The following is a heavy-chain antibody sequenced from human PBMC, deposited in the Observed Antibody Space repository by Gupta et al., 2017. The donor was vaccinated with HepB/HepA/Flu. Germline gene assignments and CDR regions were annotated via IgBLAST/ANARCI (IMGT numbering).Heavy chain of an antibody. V-gene: IGHV4-39*01. CDR3: ARHWGKAVWWSVDTAMVNAFDI. CDR2: IYYSGST. Sequence: QLQLQESGPGLVKPSETLSLTCTVSGGSISSSSYYWGWIRQPPGKGLEWIGSIYYSGSTYYNPSLKSRVTISVDTSKNQFSLKLSSVTAADTAVYYCARHWGKAVWWSVDTAMVNAFDIWGQGTMVTVSS. D-gene: IGHD5-18*01. J-gene: IGHJ3*02. CDR1: GGSISSSSYY.